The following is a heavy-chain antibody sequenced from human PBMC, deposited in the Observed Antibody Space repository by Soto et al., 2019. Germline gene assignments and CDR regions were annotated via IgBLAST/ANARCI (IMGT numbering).Heavy chain of an antibody. J-gene: IGHJ5*02. CDR3: ARDYFDSSDYTTNWFDP. CDR1: GGSIGSSSYY. V-gene: IGHV4-39*01. Sequence: PSETLSLTCTASGGSIGSSSYYWGWIRQPPGEGLEWIGSIYHTENAYYNPSLKSRVTIFVDTSKNQFSLKLTSVTAADTALYYCARDYFDSSDYTTNWFDPWGQGTLVTVSS. D-gene: IGHD3-22*01. CDR2: IYHTENA.